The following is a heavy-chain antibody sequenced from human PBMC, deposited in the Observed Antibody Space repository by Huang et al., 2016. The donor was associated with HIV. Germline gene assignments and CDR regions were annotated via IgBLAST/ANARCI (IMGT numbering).Heavy chain of an antibody. Sequence: QVQLQQWGAGLLRPSETLSLTCAVYGGSFSGYYGTWIRQPPGKGLEWIGEINHSDSTNYNPSRKSRVTISVDTSRNQFSLTLTSVTAADTAVYYCARGQGGYYYYYMDVWGKGTTVTVSS. CDR3: ARGQGGYYYYYMDV. CDR2: INHSDST. J-gene: IGHJ6*03. V-gene: IGHV4-34*01. CDR1: GGSFSGYY.